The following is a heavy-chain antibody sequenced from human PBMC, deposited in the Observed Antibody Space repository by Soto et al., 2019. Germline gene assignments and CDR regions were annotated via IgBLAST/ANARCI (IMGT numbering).Heavy chain of an antibody. CDR3: ARDPGCGGDCPPFDY. J-gene: IGHJ4*02. Sequence: QVQLVESGGGVVQPGRSLRLSCAASGFTFSSYGMHWVRQAPGKGLEWVAVIWYDRSNKYYADSVKGRFTISRDNSKNTLYLQMNSLRAEDTAVYYCARDPGCGGDCPPFDYWGQGTLVTVSS. CDR2: IWYDRSNK. D-gene: IGHD2-21*02. CDR1: GFTFSSYG. V-gene: IGHV3-33*01.